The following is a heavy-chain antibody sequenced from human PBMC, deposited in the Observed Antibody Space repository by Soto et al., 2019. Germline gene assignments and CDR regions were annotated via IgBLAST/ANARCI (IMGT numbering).Heavy chain of an antibody. V-gene: IGHV4-59*01. CDR3: ARATHTLNIVATITYGYYYYYYMDV. D-gene: IGHD5-12*01. J-gene: IGHJ6*03. Sequence: PSETLSLTCTVSGVSISSYYWSWIRQPPGKGLEWIGYIYYSGSTNYNPSLKSRVTISVDTSKNQFSLKLSSVTAADTAVYYCARATHTLNIVATITYGYYYYYYMDVWGKGTTVTVSS. CDR1: GVSISSYY. CDR2: IYYSGST.